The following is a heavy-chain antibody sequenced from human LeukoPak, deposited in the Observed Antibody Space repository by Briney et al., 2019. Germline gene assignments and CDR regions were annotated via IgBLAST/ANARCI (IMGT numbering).Heavy chain of an antibody. CDR2: IYYSGST. J-gene: IGHJ2*01. V-gene: IGHV4-30-4*01. Sequence: SETLSLTCTVSGGSISSGDYYWSWIRQPPGKGLEWIGYIYYSGSTYYNPSLKSRVTISVDTSKNQFSLKLSSVTAADTAVYYCARAGNGILTGYFQNWYFDLWGRGTLVTVSS. CDR3: ARAGNGILTGYFQNWYFDL. D-gene: IGHD3-9*01. CDR1: GGSISSGDYY.